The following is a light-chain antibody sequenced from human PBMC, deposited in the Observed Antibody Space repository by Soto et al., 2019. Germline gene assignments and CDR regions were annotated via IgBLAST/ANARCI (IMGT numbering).Light chain of an antibody. V-gene: IGKV3-15*01. CDR2: GAS. J-gene: IGKJ1*01. Sequence: IVMAQSPATLSVSPGGRATLSCRASQSISDTLAWYQQTPGQPPRILIHGASTRATGFPARFSGRGSGTDFTLTISRLQSEDFEVYYCQQYNNWPWTLGQGTKVDIK. CDR3: QQYNNWPWT. CDR1: QSISDT.